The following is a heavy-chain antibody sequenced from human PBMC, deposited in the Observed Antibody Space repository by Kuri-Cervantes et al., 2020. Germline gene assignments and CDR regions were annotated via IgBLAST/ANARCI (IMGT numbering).Heavy chain of an antibody. Sequence: LSLTCAASGFNVSRNYMSWVRQAPGKGLEWVSVIYSGGSTYYADSVKGRFTISRDNSKNTLYLQMNSLRAEDTAVYYCARDSRDWGSYYRTGYFDYWGQGTLVTVSS. J-gene: IGHJ4*02. V-gene: IGHV3-53*01. D-gene: IGHD1-26*01. CDR1: GFNVSRNY. CDR3: ARDSRDWGSYYRTGYFDY. CDR2: IYSGGST.